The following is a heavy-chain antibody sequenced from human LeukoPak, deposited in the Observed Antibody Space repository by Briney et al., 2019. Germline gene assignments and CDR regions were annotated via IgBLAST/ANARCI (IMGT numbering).Heavy chain of an antibody. CDR3: ASHNSSWYKFDF. D-gene: IGHD6-13*01. CDR2: ISAYNGNT. J-gene: IGHJ4*02. V-gene: IGHV1-18*01. Sequence: ASVKVSCKASGYTFISYFITWVRQAPGQGLEWMVWISAYNGNTNYAQNLQGRVTMTTDTSTRTIYMELTSLRSDDTAVYYCASHNSSWYKFDFWGQGTLVTVSS. CDR1: GYTFISYF.